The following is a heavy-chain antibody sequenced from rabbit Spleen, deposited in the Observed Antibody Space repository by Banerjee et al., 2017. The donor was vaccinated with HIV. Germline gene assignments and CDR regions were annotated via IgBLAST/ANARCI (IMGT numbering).Heavy chain of an antibody. CDR3: ARERQGIWL. J-gene: IGHJ6*01. CDR1: GFDLSSVFR. V-gene: IGHV1S45*01. D-gene: IGHD6-1*01. Sequence: QEQLVESGGGLVQPEGSLTLTCKASGFDLSSVFRICWVRQAPGKGLEWIARVDINSHYISYASWAKGRFTISKTSSTTVTLQMTSLTAADTATYFCARERQGIWLWGPGTLVTVS. CDR2: VDINSHYI.